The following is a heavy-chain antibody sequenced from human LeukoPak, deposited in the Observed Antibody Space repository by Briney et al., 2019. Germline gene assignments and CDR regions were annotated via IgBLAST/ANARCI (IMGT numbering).Heavy chain of an antibody. CDR3: ARDVEYSSSSLSPIYDY. D-gene: IGHD6-6*01. J-gene: IGHJ4*02. Sequence: GGSLRLSCAASGFTFSDYYMSWIRQAPGKGLEWVSYISSSGSTIYYADSVKGRFTISRDNAKNSLYLQMNSLRAEDTAVYYCARDVEYSSSSLSPIYDYWGQGTLVTVSS. V-gene: IGHV3-11*04. CDR1: GFTFSDYY. CDR2: ISSSGSTI.